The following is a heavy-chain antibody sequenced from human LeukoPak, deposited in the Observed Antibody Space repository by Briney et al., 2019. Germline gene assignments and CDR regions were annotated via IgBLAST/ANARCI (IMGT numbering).Heavy chain of an antibody. CDR2: INPNSGGT. CDR3: ARDKVYSSSSARCWFDP. D-gene: IGHD6-6*01. CDR1: GYTFTGYY. Sequence: GASVKVSCKASGYTFTGYYMHWVRQAPGQGLEWMGWINPNSGGTNYAQKFQGRVTMTRDTSISTAYMELSRLRSDDTAVYYCARDKVYSSSSARCWFDPWGQGTLVTVSS. J-gene: IGHJ5*02. V-gene: IGHV1-2*02.